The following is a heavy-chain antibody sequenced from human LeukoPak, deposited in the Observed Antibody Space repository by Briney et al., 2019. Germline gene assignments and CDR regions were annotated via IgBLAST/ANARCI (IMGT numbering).Heavy chain of an antibody. D-gene: IGHD2-15*01. Sequence: PRGSLRLSCAASGFTFSSYSMNWVRQAPGKGLEWVSSISSSSSYIYYADSVKGRFTISRDNAKNSLYLQMNSLRAEDTAVYYCARAVENYFDYWGQGTLVTVSS. CDR2: ISSSSSYI. J-gene: IGHJ4*02. CDR1: GFTFSSYS. CDR3: ARAVENYFDY. V-gene: IGHV3-21*01.